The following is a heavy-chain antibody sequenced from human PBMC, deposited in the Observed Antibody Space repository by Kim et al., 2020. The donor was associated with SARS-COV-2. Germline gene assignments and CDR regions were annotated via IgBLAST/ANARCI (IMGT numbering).Heavy chain of an antibody. D-gene: IGHD3-10*01. CDR1: GFTFSDYW. V-gene: IGHV3-74*01. J-gene: IGHJ4*02. CDR3: VRDMGLSTPFDY. CDR2: INSDGSST. Sequence: GGSLRLSCEGSGFTFSDYWMHWVRQAPGKGLVWVSRINSDGSSTTYADSVKGRFTVSRDNAKNTVYVQMNSLRAEDTAVYYCVRDMGLSTPFDYWGQGTLVTGSS.